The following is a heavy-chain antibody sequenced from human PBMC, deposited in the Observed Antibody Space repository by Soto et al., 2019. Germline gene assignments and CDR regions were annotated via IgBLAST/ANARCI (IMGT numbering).Heavy chain of an antibody. D-gene: IGHD1-20*01. J-gene: IGHJ4*02. CDR2: VDYSGTA. CDR3: ARITGRHLDY. CDR1: SGSISVTNVF. Sequence: ETLSLTCTVSSGSISVTNVFWGWVRQPPGKGLEWIGNVDYSGTAYFSPSLATRVTFHVDTSKNQFSLTLYSVTAADTAVYYCARITGRHLDYWGQGILVTVSS. V-gene: IGHV4-39*01.